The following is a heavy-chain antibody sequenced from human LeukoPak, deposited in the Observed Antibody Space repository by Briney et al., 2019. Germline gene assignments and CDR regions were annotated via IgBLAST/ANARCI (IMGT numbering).Heavy chain of an antibody. D-gene: IGHD4-11*01. Sequence: PSETLSLTCAVYGGSFSGYYWSWIRQPPGKGLEWIGEINHSGSTNYNPSLKSRVTISVDTSKNQFSLKLSSVTAADTAVYYCARVGHSNWLSDPWGQGTLVTVSS. J-gene: IGHJ5*02. CDR3: ARVGHSNWLSDP. V-gene: IGHV4-34*01. CDR1: GGSFSGYY. CDR2: INHSGST.